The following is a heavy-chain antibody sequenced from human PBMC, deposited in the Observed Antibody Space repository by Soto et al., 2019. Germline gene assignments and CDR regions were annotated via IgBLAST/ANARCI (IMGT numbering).Heavy chain of an antibody. CDR3: ARISSSWYGWFDP. CDR2: INHSGST. Sequence: QVQLQQWGAGLLKPSETLSLTCAVYGGSFSGYYWSWIRQPPGKGLEWIGEINHSGSTNYNPSLTSRVTISVDTSKNQFSLKLSSVTAADTAVYYCARISSSWYGWFDPWGQGTLVTVSS. D-gene: IGHD6-13*01. J-gene: IGHJ5*02. CDR1: GGSFSGYY. V-gene: IGHV4-34*01.